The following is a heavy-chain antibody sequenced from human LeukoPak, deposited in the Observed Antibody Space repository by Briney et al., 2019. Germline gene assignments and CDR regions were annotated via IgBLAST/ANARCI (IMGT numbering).Heavy chain of an antibody. J-gene: IGHJ6*03. V-gene: IGHV4-34*01. CDR2: INHSGST. CDR1: GGSFSGYY. CDR3: ARGHYYYYMDV. Sequence: SETLSLTCAVYGGSFSGYYWSWIRQPPGKRLEWIGEINHSGSTKYNPSPKSQVTISVDTSKNQFSLKLSSVTAADTAVYYCARGHYYYYMDVWGKGTTVTVSS.